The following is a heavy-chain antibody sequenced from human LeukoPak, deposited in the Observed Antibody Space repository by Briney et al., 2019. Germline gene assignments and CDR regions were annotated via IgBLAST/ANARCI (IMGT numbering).Heavy chain of an antibody. CDR2: IKYDGSKT. CDR3: AKEGGDYGFGESPFDY. V-gene: IGHV3-30-3*01. D-gene: IGHD3-10*01. J-gene: IGHJ4*02. Sequence: PGGSLRLSCAASGFTFSTYALHWVRQAPGKGLEWVAAIKYDGSKTHYADSVKGRFTISRDNSKNTLYLQMNSLRAEDTAVYHCAKEGGDYGFGESPFDYWGQGTLVTVSS. CDR1: GFTFSTYA.